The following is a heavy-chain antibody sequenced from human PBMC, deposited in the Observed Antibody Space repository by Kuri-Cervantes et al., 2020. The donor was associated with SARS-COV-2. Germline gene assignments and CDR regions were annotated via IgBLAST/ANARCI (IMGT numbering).Heavy chain of an antibody. CDR1: GFTFSSYS. CDR2: ISSSSSYI. V-gene: IGHV3-21*01. D-gene: IGHD6-13*01. Sequence: GGSLRLSCAASGFTFSSYSMNWVRQAPGKGLERVSSISSSSSYIYYADSVKGRFTISRDNAKNSLYLQMNSLRAEDTAVYYCARDRDGYSSSWYGGYYYGMDVWGQGTTVTVSS. CDR3: ARDRDGYSSSWYGGYYYGMDV. J-gene: IGHJ6*02.